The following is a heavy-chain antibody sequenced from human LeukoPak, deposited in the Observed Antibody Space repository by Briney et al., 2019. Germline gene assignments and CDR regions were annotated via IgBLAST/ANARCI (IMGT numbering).Heavy chain of an antibody. Sequence: GGSLRLSCAASGFTFTSYAMSWVRQAPGKGLEWVSGISWNSGSIGYADSVKGRFTISRDNAKNSLYLQMNSLRAEDTALYYCAKGNSSSWYVLDWFDPWGQGTLVTVSS. CDR2: ISWNSGSI. CDR1: GFTFTSYA. J-gene: IGHJ5*02. D-gene: IGHD6-13*01. CDR3: AKGNSSSWYVLDWFDP. V-gene: IGHV3-9*01.